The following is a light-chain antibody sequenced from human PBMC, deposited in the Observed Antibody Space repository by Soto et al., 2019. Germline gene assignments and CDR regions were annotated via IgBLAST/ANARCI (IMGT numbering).Light chain of an antibody. CDR2: GAS. Sequence: DIQMTQSPSFVSASVGDRVTITCRASQGISRWLDWYQQRPGKAPELLIYGASSLQSGVPSRFSGSGSGTVFTLTISSLQPEDFATYYCQHANSFPLTFGQGTRLEIK. CDR1: QGISRW. J-gene: IGKJ5*01. V-gene: IGKV1-12*01. CDR3: QHANSFPLT.